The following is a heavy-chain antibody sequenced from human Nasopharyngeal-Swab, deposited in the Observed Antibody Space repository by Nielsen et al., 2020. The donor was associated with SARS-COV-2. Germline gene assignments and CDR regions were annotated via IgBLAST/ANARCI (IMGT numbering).Heavy chain of an antibody. CDR1: GGTYSIYA. CDR2: IIPIFGTS. Sequence: SVKVSCKASGGTYSIYAISWVRQAPGHGPEWMGGIIPIFGTSNYAQKFQGRVTITADEFTSTAYMELSRLRSVDTAVYYCARMHCGGDCYSRGEDAFDLWGQGTLVTVSS. CDR3: ARMHCGGDCYSRGEDAFDL. J-gene: IGHJ3*01. D-gene: IGHD2-21*02. V-gene: IGHV1-69*13.